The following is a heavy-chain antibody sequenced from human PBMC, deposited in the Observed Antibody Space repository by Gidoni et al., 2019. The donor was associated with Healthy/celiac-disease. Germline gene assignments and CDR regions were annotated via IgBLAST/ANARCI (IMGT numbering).Heavy chain of an antibody. V-gene: IGHV3-30*18. CDR1: GFTFSSYG. J-gene: IGHJ5*02. CDR3: AKALYDFWSGTSASLSP. D-gene: IGHD3-3*01. CDR2: ISDDGSNK. Sequence: QVQLVASGGGVVQPGRSLRLSCAASGFTFSSYGMHWVLQAPGKGLEWLAVISDDGSNKYYADSVKGRFTISRDNSKNTLYLQMNSLRAEDTAVYYCAKALYDFWSGTSASLSPWGQGTLVTVSS.